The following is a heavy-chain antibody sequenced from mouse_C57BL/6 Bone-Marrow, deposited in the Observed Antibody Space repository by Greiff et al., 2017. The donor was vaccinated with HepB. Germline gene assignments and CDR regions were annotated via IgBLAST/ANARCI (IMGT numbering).Heavy chain of an antibody. CDR1: GYTFTDYN. CDR2: INPNNGGT. J-gene: IGHJ2*01. D-gene: IGHD1-1*01. V-gene: IGHV1-22*01. CDR3: AIYYYGSSYVGY. Sequence: EVKLMESGPELVKPGASVKMSCKASGYTFTDYNMHWVKQSHGKSLEWIGYINPNNGGTSYNQKFKGKATLTVNKSSSTAYMELRSLTSEDSAVYYCAIYYYGSSYVGYWGQGTTLTVSS.